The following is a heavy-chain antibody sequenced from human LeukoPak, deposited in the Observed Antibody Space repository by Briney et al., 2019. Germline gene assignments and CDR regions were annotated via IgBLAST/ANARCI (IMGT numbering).Heavy chain of an antibody. D-gene: IGHD2-15*01. CDR2: TYYRSKWYN. J-gene: IGHJ6*02. Sequence: SQTLSLTCAISGDSVSSTSAVWNWIRQSPSRGLEWLGRTYYRSKWYNDYAVSVKSRITINPDTSKNQFSLQLNSAHPEGTAVYYCARSGSCSAGRCFYYGMDVWGRGTTVTVSS. V-gene: IGHV6-1*01. CDR3: ARSGSCSAGRCFYYGMDV. CDR1: GDSVSSTSAV.